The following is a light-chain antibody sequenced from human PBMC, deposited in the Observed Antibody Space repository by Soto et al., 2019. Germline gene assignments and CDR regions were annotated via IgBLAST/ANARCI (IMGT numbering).Light chain of an antibody. CDR2: SNN. CDR1: SSNIGTNA. CDR3: AVWDDSLNGPV. Sequence: QSVLTQPPSASGTPGQRVTISCSGGSSNIGTNAVSWYQQFPGTAPKRLMYSNNERPSGVPDRFSGSKSGTSASLAISGLQSEDEADYYCAVWDDSLNGPVFGGGTKLTVL. V-gene: IGLV1-44*01. J-gene: IGLJ2*01.